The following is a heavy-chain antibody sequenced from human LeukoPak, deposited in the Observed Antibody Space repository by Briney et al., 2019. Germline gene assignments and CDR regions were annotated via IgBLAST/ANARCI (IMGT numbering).Heavy chain of an antibody. D-gene: IGHD3-10*01. CDR2: INPNSGNR. Sequence: VASVKVSCKASGYTFTSYDINWVRQATGQGLEWMGWINPNSGNRGYAQKLQGRVTMTRNTSISTAYMELSSLRSEDTAVYYCARGIATTMVRGFDPWGQGTLVTVSS. CDR1: GYTFTSYD. V-gene: IGHV1-8*01. CDR3: ARGIATTMVRGFDP. J-gene: IGHJ5*02.